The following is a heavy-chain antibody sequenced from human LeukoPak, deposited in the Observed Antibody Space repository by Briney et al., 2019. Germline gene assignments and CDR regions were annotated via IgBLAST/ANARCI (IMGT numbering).Heavy chain of an antibody. CDR3: ARDVGYYDILTGSIDY. Sequence: PGGSLRLSCAASGFTFSSYGMHWVRQAPGKGLEWVSSISSSSSYIYYVDSVKGRFTISRDNAKKSLYLQMNSLRAEDTAVYYCARDVGYYDILTGSIDYWGQGTLVTVSS. D-gene: IGHD3-9*01. CDR2: ISSSSSYI. CDR1: GFTFSSYG. V-gene: IGHV3-21*01. J-gene: IGHJ4*02.